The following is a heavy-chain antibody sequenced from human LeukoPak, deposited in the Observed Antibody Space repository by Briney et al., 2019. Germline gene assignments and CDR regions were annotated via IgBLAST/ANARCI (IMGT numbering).Heavy chain of an antibody. Sequence: PSETLSLTCAVYGGSFSGYYWSWIRQPPGKGLEWIGEINHSGSPNYDPSLMSRVTMSVDTSKNQFSLKLSSVTAADTAVYYCARSDSSGYLTRWFDPWGQGTLVTVSS. CDR2: INHSGSP. D-gene: IGHD3-22*01. CDR3: ARSDSSGYLTRWFDP. CDR1: GGSFSGYY. V-gene: IGHV4-34*01. J-gene: IGHJ5*02.